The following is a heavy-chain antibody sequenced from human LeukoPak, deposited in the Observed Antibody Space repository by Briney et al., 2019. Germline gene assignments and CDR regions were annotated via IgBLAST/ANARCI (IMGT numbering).Heavy chain of an antibody. CDR2: INHSGST. D-gene: IGHD3-3*01. CDR3: ARGMPYYDFWSGYRPYFDY. J-gene: IGHJ4*02. V-gene: IGHV4-34*01. Sequence: PSETLSLTCAVYGGSFSGYYWSWIRQPPGKGLEWIGEINHSGSTNYNPSLKSRVTISVDTSKNQFSLKLSPVTAADTAVYYCARGMPYYDFWSGYRPYFDYWGQGTLVTVSS. CDR1: GGSFSGYY.